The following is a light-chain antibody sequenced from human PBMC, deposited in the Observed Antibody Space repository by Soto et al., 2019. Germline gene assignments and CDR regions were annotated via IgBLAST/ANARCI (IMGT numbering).Light chain of an antibody. Sequence: QSALTQPASVSGSPGQSITISCTGTSSDVGSYNLVSWYQQHPGKAPKLMIYEVSKRPSGVSNRFSGSKSGNTASLTISGLQAEDEADYYCCSYAGSSTLYVVFGGWTKLTVL. J-gene: IGLJ2*01. CDR2: EVS. V-gene: IGLV2-23*02. CDR1: SSDVGSYNL. CDR3: CSYAGSSTLYVV.